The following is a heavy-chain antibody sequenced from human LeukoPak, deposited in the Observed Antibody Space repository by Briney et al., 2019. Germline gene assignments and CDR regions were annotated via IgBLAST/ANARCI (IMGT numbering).Heavy chain of an antibody. CDR3: ARASYDSPVEYFQH. V-gene: IGHV4-59*01. J-gene: IGHJ1*01. Sequence: PSETLSLTCTVSGGSISSYYWSWIRQPPGKGLEWIGYIYYSGSTNYNPSLKSRVTISVDTSKGQFSLKLSSVTAADTAVYYCARASYDSPVEYFQHWGQGTLVTISS. D-gene: IGHD3-22*01. CDR2: IYYSGST. CDR1: GGSISSYY.